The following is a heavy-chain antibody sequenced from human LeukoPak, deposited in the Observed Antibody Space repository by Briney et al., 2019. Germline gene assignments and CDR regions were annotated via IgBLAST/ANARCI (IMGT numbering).Heavy chain of an antibody. Sequence: QPGGSLRLSCAASGFTVSSNYMSWVRQAPGKGLEWVSVIYSGGSTYYADSVKGRFTISRDNSKNTLYLQMNSLRAGDTAVYYCAKDHSVLWFGEFSYFDYWGQGTLVTVSS. CDR3: AKDHSVLWFGEFSYFDY. CDR2: IYSGGST. CDR1: GFTVSSNY. V-gene: IGHV3-66*01. D-gene: IGHD3-10*01. J-gene: IGHJ4*02.